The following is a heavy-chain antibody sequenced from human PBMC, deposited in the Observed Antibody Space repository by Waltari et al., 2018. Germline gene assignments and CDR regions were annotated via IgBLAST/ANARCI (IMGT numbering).Heavy chain of an antibody. CDR2: IYRGGST. J-gene: IGHJ4*02. CDR3: ARDPSGSYPGDY. Sequence: EVQLVESGGGLSQPGGSLRLSCAAYGFTVGTNYMTWVRQAPGKGLEWFSVIYRGGSTYYADSVKGRFTISRDNSKNTLYLQMNSLRAEDTAVYYCARDPSGSYPGDYWGQGTLVTVSS. CDR1: GFTVGTNY. D-gene: IGHD1-26*01. V-gene: IGHV3-53*01.